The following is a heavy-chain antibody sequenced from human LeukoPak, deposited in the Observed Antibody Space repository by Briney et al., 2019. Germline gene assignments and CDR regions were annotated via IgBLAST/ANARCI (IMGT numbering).Heavy chain of an antibody. V-gene: IGHV1-8*01. CDR1: GYTFTSYD. CDR3: ARVVPTFGGVIAPPDY. J-gene: IGHJ4*02. D-gene: IGHD3-16*02. Sequence: GASVKVSCKASGYTFTSYDINWVRQATGQGLEWMGWMNPNSGNTGYAQKFQGRVTMTRNTSISTAYMELSSLRSEDTAVYYCARVVPTFGGVIAPPDYWGQGTLVTVSS. CDR2: MNPNSGNT.